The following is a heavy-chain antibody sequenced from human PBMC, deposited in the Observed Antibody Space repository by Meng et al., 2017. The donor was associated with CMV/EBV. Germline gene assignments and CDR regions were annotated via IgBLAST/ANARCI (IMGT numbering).Heavy chain of an antibody. CDR1: GFTFSSYS. D-gene: IGHD4-11*01. Sequence: GGSLRLSCAASGFTFSSYSMNWVRQAPGKGLEWVSSISSSSSYIYYADSVKGRFTISRDNAKNSLYLQMNSPRAEDTAVYYCARVGYSNYEPLYYYYGMDVWGQGTTVTVSS. V-gene: IGHV3-21*01. J-gene: IGHJ6*02. CDR2: ISSSSSYI. CDR3: ARVGYSNYEPLYYYYGMDV.